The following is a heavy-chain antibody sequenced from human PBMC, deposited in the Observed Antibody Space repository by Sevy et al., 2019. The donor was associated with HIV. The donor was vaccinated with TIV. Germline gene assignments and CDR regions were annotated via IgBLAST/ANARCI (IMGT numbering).Heavy chain of an antibody. J-gene: IGHJ4*02. D-gene: IGHD5-18*01. V-gene: IGHV3-66*01. CDR3: AGGKSGYGYALNY. Sequence: GGSLRLSCAASGFTVNSNYMTWVRQAPGKGLEGVSVIHSDDTTYHADSVKDRFTISRDNFKNTRYLHMSSLRAEDTAVYYCAGGKSGYGYALNYWGQGTLVTVSS. CDR1: GFTVNSNY. CDR2: IHSDDTT.